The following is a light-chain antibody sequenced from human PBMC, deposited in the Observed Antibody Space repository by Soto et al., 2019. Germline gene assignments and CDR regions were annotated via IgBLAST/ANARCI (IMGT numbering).Light chain of an antibody. Sequence: FVVTQSPCILATSTGDRATLSCRASQSVNSRLAWYQQKPGQAPELLIYGASNRATGIPDRFSGSGSGTDFTLTSCLLSPEDLPVYYRQQYGIPATSGHGTKVDI. CDR1: QSVNSR. V-gene: IGKV3-20*01. CDR3: QQYGIPAT. CDR2: GAS. J-gene: IGKJ1*01.